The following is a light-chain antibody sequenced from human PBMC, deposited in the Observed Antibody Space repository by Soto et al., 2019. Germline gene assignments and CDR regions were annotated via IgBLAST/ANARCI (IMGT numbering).Light chain of an antibody. CDR3: QQYDSSVT. CDR2: GAS. Sequence: EIVLTQSPGTLSLSPGERATLSCRASQSVTIDLAWYQQKAGQAPRLLIHGASNRATGIPDRFSGSGSGTDFTLIISRLEPEDSAVYYCQQYDSSVTFGGGTKVEIK. V-gene: IGKV3-20*01. J-gene: IGKJ4*01. CDR1: QSVTID.